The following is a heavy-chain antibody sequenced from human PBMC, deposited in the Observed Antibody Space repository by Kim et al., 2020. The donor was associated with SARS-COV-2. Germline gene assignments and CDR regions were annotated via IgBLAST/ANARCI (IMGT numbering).Heavy chain of an antibody. CDR2: NKDGIAK. J-gene: IGHJ5*02. Sequence: NKDGIAKFDANSVDGRFTVSRENAKNSLYLQINSLRAEDTAVYYCVRSIDVWGRGTLVTVSS. V-gene: IGHV3-7*01. CDR3: VRSIDV.